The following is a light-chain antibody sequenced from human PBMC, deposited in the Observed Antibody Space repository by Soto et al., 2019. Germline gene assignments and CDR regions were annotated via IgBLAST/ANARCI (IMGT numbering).Light chain of an antibody. CDR2: EVS. Sequence: QSALTQPASVSGSPGQSITISCTGTSSDVGGYNYVSWYQQHPGKAPKRIIYEVSNRTSGVSNRFSGSKSGNTASLTISGLQAEDEADYYCSSYTGSSTPYVFGTGTKLTVL. CDR1: SSDVGGYNY. J-gene: IGLJ1*01. V-gene: IGLV2-14*01. CDR3: SSYTGSSTPYV.